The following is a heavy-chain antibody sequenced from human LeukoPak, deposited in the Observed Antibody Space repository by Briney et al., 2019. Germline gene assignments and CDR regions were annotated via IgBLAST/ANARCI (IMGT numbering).Heavy chain of an antibody. CDR1: GYTFTGYY. J-gene: IGHJ4*02. CDR2: INPDSGGT. V-gene: IGHV1-2*02. Sequence: GALVKVSCKAFGYTFTGYYIHWVRQAPGQGLEWLGWINPDSGGTNYAQKFQGRVTVTRDTSISTAYMDLSSLRSDDTAVYYCARDIASTSDGSDYWGQGTLVTVSS. CDR3: ARDIASTSDGSDY. D-gene: IGHD6-13*01.